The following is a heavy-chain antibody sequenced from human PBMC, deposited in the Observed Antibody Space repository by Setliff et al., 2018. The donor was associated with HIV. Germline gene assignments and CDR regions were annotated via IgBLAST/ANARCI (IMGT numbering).Heavy chain of an antibody. Sequence: PSETLSLTCTVSGGSISSSSYYWGWIRQPPGKGLEWVGSIYYSGSTYYNPSLKSRVTISVDTSKNQFSLKLSSVTAADTAVYYCARLGTDGSSWYMYYFDYWGQGTLVTVSS. D-gene: IGHD6-13*01. CDR3: ARLGTDGSSWYMYYFDY. CDR1: GGSISSSSYY. CDR2: IYYSGST. J-gene: IGHJ4*02. V-gene: IGHV4-39*01.